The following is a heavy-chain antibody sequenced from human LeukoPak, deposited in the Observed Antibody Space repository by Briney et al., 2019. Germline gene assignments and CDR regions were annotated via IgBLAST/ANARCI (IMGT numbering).Heavy chain of an antibody. CDR2: IVPILGIA. CDR1: GYTFTGYY. J-gene: IGHJ4*02. D-gene: IGHD3-10*01. V-gene: IGHV1-69*04. CDR3: AREYYGSGSYHPPDY. Sequence: GASVKVSCKASGYTFTGYYMHWVRQAPGQGLEWMGRIVPILGIANYAQKFQGRVTITADRSTSTAYMELSSLRSEDTAVYYCAREYYGSGSYHPPDYWGQGTLVTVSS.